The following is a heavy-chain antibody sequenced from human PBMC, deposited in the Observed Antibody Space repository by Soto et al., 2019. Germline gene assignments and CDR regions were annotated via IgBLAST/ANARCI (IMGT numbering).Heavy chain of an antibody. CDR2: IYSSGTT. Sequence: SETLSLTCTVSGDFISSGGYYWSWIRQLPGKGLEWIGYIYSSGTTYYNPSLKSRITISADTSKNQFSLNLSSVTAADTAVYYCARTDSSGYYFVYWGQGTLVTVSS. D-gene: IGHD3-22*01. J-gene: IGHJ4*02. CDR1: GDFISSGGYY. CDR3: ARTDSSGYYFVY. V-gene: IGHV4-31*02.